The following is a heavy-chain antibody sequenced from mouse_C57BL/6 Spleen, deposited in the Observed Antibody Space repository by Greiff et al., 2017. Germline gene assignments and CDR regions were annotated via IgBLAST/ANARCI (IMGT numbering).Heavy chain of an antibody. J-gene: IGHJ2*01. V-gene: IGHV1-81*01. Sequence: QVQLQQSGAELARPGASVKLSCKASGYTFTSYGISWVKQRTGQGLEWIGEIYPRSGNTYYNEKFKGKATLTADKSSSTAYMELRSLTSEDSAVYFYARWDYDYDWVDYWGQGTTLTVSS. CDR1: GYTFTSYG. CDR3: ARWDYDYDWVDY. CDR2: IYPRSGNT. D-gene: IGHD2-4*01.